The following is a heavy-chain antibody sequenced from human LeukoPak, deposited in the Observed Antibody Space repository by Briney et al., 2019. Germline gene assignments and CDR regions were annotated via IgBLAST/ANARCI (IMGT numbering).Heavy chain of an antibody. Sequence: PGGALRLSYTASGFTPTTLCMHWVRQAPGKGLEWGAVISDDGSNRYYADSVKGRFTISRDNSKNTLYLQMNSLRAEDTAMYYCAKDADTATIIYWYFDLWGRGTLVTVSS. D-gene: IGHD5-18*01. V-gene: IGHV3-30*18. CDR2: ISDDGSNR. J-gene: IGHJ2*01. CDR3: AKDADTATIIYWYFDL. CDR1: GFTPTTLC.